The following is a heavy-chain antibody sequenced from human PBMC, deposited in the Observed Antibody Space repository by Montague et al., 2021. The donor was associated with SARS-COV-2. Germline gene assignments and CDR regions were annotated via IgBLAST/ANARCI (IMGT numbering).Heavy chain of an antibody. Sequence: LVKPTQTLTLTCTFSGFSLSTTGVGVGWIRQPPGKGLEWIGETTLRASANYNPSLKSRVSISVDTSRNQLSLKLTSVTAADTGVYYCARGQVTVFGVLIMFPAAGPFDIWGQGTMVTVSS. CDR3: ARGQVTVFGVLIMFPAAGPFDI. CDR1: GFSLSTTGVG. D-gene: IGHD3-3*01. CDR2: TTLRASA. V-gene: IGHV4-28*02. J-gene: IGHJ3*02.